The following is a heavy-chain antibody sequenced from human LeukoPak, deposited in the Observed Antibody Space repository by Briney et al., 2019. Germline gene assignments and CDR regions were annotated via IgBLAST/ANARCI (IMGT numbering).Heavy chain of an antibody. CDR1: GFTFSNYG. Sequence: PGGSLRLSCAASGFTFSNYGMHWVRQAPGKGLEWVAVISYGGTDKYYADSVKGRFTISRDNSKNTLYLQMNSLRAEDTAVYYCARDGIVGSPLFKFDYWGQGTLVTVSS. CDR2: ISYGGTDK. D-gene: IGHD1-26*01. J-gene: IGHJ4*02. CDR3: ARDGIVGSPLFKFDY. V-gene: IGHV3-30*03.